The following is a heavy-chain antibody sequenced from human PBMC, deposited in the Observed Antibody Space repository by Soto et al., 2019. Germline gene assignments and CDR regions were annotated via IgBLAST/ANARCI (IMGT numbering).Heavy chain of an antibody. J-gene: IGHJ6*02. CDR2: IDPSDSQT. CDR3: AFPARRNYYYDMDV. D-gene: IGHD6-6*01. Sequence: GEFLKTSCKGSGYSCAGYWITWVRQKPGKGLEWMGRIDPSDSQTYSSPSSRGHVTISADKSISTAYLQWISLKASDAAMYYCAFPARRNYYYDMDVWGQGTKVTVSS. CDR1: GYSCAGYW. V-gene: IGHV5-10-1*01.